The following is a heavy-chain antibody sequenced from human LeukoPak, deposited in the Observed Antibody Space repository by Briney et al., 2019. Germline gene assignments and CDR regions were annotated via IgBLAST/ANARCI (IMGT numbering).Heavy chain of an antibody. CDR3: IRGRVHLDY. CDR2: IRSKAYGGTI. Sequence: GGSLRLSCTASGFTFGDYAMTWVRQAPGKGLEWVGFIRSKAYGGTIEYAASVKGRFTISRDDSKSSAYLQMNSLKTEDTAVYYCIRGRVHLDYWGQGTLVTVPS. J-gene: IGHJ4*02. V-gene: IGHV3-49*04. CDR1: GFTFGDYA.